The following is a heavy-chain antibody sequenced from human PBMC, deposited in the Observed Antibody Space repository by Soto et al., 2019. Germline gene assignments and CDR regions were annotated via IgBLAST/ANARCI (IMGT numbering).Heavy chain of an antibody. Sequence: GASVXVSCKASGYSVSGYVIHWVRQAPGQRLEWMGWINTGNGNTRYSQKFQGRLTITRDTSASTAYMELSSLRSEDTAVYYCAREYEYVWENYRYNYYFDYWGQGTRVTVSS. CDR3: AREYEYVWENYRYNYYFDY. CDR1: GYSVSGYV. CDR2: INTGNGNT. D-gene: IGHD3-16*02. V-gene: IGHV1-3*04. J-gene: IGHJ4*02.